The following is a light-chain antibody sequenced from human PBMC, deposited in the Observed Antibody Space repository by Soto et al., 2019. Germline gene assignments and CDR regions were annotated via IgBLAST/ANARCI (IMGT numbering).Light chain of an antibody. CDR3: QQRSSWPLFT. V-gene: IGKV3-11*01. Sequence: EIVLTQSPATLSLSPGERATLSCRASQSGSRYLAWFQHKPGQPPRLLIYDASNRATGIPARFSGSGSGTDFTLTISSLEPEDFAVYYCQQRSSWPLFTFGPGTKLEIK. J-gene: IGKJ3*01. CDR2: DAS. CDR1: QSGSRY.